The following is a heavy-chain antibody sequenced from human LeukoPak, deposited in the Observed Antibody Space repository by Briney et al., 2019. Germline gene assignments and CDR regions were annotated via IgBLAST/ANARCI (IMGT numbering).Heavy chain of an antibody. J-gene: IGHJ5*02. CDR1: GFAFSSYW. CDR2: IEPAGSAT. Sequence: PGGSLRLSCGASGFAFSSYWMTWLRQAPGKGLEVVANIEPAGSATYYADSVKGRFTISRDNTKNLLYLQMNSLTAEDSAVYHCGRFGYVSAVDTWGQGALVTVSS. CDR3: GRFGYVSAVDT. V-gene: IGHV3-7*01. D-gene: IGHD2-15*01.